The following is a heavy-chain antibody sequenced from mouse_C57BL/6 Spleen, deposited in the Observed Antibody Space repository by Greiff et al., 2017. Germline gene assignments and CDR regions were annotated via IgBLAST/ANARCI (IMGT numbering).Heavy chain of an antibody. CDR2: IYPGDGDT. J-gene: IGHJ2*01. CDR1: GYAFTSYW. CDR3: AKAGDKAYVDY. Sequence: VQLQQSGAELVKPGASVKISCKASGYAFTSYWMNWVKQRPGKGLEWIGQIYPGDGDTNYNGKFKGKATLTADKSSSTAYMQLNSLTSEDSAVXFCAKAGDKAYVDYWGQGTTLTVSS. V-gene: IGHV1-80*01. D-gene: IGHD6-1*01.